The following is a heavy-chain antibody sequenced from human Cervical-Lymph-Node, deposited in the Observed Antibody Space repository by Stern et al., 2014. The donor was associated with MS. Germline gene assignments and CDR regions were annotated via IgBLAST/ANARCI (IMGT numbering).Heavy chain of an antibody. CDR2: ISNSGST. CDR3: ARQSSGGYR. Sequence: QVQLQESGPGLVKPSETLSLTCTISGGSVSSGSFYWSWIRQPPGKGLEWIGYISNSGSTNDNPSLKSRVTISVATSKSQFSLKLSSVTTADTAVYYCARQSSGGYRWGQGTLVTVSS. J-gene: IGHJ4*02. V-gene: IGHV4-61*01. D-gene: IGHD5-18*01. CDR1: GGSVSSGSFY.